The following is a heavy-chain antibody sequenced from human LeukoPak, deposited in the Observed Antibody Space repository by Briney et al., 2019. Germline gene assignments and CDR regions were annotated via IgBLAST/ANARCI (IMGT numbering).Heavy chain of an antibody. Sequence: SETLSLTCTVSGGSISSSCYYWGWIRQPPGKGLEWIGSIYYSGSTYYNPSLKSRVTISVDTSKNQFSLKLSSVTAADTAVYYCAAYNWNDEGSWFDPWGQGTLVTVSS. V-gene: IGHV4-39*01. CDR2: IYYSGST. CDR1: GGSISSSCYY. CDR3: AAYNWNDEGSWFDP. J-gene: IGHJ5*02. D-gene: IGHD1-20*01.